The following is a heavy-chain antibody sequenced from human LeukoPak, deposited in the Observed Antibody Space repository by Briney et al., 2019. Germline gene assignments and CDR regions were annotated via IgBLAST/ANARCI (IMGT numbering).Heavy chain of an antibody. V-gene: IGHV3-74*01. CDR2: INSGGSST. CDR3: ARVGSLYGDYVLFDY. D-gene: IGHD4-17*01. J-gene: IGHJ4*02. Sequence: GGSPRLSCAASGFTFSSYWMHWVRQVPGKGLVWVSRINSGGSSTSYADSVKGRFTISRDNAKNTLYLQMNSLRAEDTAVYYCARVGSLYGDYVLFDYWGQGTLVTVSS. CDR1: GFTFSSYW.